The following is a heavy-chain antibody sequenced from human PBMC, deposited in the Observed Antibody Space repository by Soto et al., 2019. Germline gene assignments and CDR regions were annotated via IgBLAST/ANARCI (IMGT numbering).Heavy chain of an antibody. CDR2: FDPSDSYT. D-gene: IGHD6-6*01. CDR3: ARLYISSSGEAHFDY. CDR1: GYSFHRYW. J-gene: IGHJ4*02. Sequence: HGGSPKLSCKGSGYSFHRYWITRVRPMPAKGQERMGRFDPSDSYTNYSPSFQGHVTISADKSINTAYLQWSSLKASDTAMYYCARLYISSSGEAHFDYWGQGTLVTVSS. V-gene: IGHV5-10-1*01.